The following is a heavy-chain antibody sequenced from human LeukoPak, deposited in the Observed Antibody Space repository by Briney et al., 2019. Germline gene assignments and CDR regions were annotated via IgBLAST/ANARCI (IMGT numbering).Heavy chain of an antibody. J-gene: IGHJ4*02. Sequence: PEGSLRLSCVASGFTFHDFAMHWVRQAPGKGLEWVSGINWNSGSTGYADSVKGRFTISRDNAKNSLYLQMNSLRAEDTAVYYCAKSGTYYYDTSGYYFDYWGQGALVTVSS. CDR3: AKSGTYYYDTSGYYFDY. D-gene: IGHD3-22*01. V-gene: IGHV3-9*01. CDR2: INWNSGST. CDR1: GFTFHDFA.